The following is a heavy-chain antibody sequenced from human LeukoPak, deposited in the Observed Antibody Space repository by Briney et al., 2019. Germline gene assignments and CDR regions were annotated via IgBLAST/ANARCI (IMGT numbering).Heavy chain of an antibody. D-gene: IGHD2-21*01. CDR1: GYTFTGYY. CDR3: ARGPYYYFDY. V-gene: IGHV1-3*01. Sequence: VASVKVSCKASGYTFTGYYMHWVRHAPGQRLEWMGWINAGNGNTKYSQKFQGRVTITRDTSASTAYMELSSLRSEDTAVYYCARGPYYYFDYWGQGTLVTVSS. J-gene: IGHJ4*02. CDR2: INAGNGNT.